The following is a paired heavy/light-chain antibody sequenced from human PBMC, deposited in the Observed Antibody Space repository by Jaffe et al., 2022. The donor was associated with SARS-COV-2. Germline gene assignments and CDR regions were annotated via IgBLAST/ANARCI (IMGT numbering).Heavy chain of an antibody. CDR1: GGSISTYY. V-gene: IGHV4-59*01. J-gene: IGHJ5*02. CDR2: IYYSVDT. D-gene: IGHD3-10*01. CDR3: ARWSASGGGVDP. Sequence: QVQLQESGPGLVKPSETLSLTCTVSGGSISTYYWTWIRQTPGKGLEWIGYIYYSVDTTYNPSLKSRVTMSVDTSKNQVSLKLSSVTAADTAVYYCARWSASGGGVDPWGQGTLVTVSS.
Light chain of an antibody. CDR2: VTT. V-gene: IGKV1-39*01. Sequence: DIQMTQSPPSLSASIGDRVTITCRTSQSISSYLNWYQQTPGRAPKLLIYVTTNLQSGVPSRFSGSGSGTEFTLTINSLQPEDFATYYCQQSHITPLTFGGGTKVEI. J-gene: IGKJ4*01. CDR3: QQSHITPLT. CDR1: QSISSY.